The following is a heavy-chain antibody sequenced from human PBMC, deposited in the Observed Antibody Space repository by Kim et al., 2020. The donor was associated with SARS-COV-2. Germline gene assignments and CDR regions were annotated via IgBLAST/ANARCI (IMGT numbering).Heavy chain of an antibody. D-gene: IGHD3-10*01. CDR2: ISSSSSYI. Sequence: GGSLRLSCAASGFTFSSYSMNWVRQAPGKGLEWVSSISSSSSYIYYADSVKGRFTISRDNAKNSLYLQMNSLRAEDTAVYYCARESDYYGSGSYSPEGYYYYGMDVWGQGTTVTVSS. J-gene: IGHJ6*02. V-gene: IGHV3-21*01. CDR1: GFTFSSYS. CDR3: ARESDYYGSGSYSPEGYYYYGMDV.